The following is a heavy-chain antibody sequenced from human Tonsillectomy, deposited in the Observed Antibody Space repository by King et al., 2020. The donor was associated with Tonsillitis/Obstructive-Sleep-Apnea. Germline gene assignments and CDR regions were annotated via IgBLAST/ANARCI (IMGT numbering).Heavy chain of an antibody. V-gene: IGHV4-39*01. Sequence: QLQESGPGLVKPSETLSLTCTVSGGSISSSSYYLGWIRQPPVKWLEWSGSIYYSGCTYYNPSLTRRVTISVDKSKNQLSLKLSSGTAADTAVYYCASSPGYSSGWYYNYWGQGTLVTVSS. J-gene: IGHJ4*02. CDR2: IYYSGCT. D-gene: IGHD6-19*01. CDR1: GGSISSSSYY. CDR3: ASSPGYSSGWYYNY.